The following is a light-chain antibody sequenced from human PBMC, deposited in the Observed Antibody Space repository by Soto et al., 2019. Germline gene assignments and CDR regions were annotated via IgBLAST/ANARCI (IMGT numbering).Light chain of an antibody. CDR1: QATNRY. V-gene: IGKV1-12*01. CDR3: QQGNRFPLT. CDR2: TTS. Sequence: DIQMTQSPSSVSASVGDRVTITCRASQATNRYLAWYQQKAGKAPNLLIYTTSSLQSGVPSRFSGSGSGTDFTLTISSLEPEDFATYYCQQGNRFPLTFGGGTKVEIK. J-gene: IGKJ4*01.